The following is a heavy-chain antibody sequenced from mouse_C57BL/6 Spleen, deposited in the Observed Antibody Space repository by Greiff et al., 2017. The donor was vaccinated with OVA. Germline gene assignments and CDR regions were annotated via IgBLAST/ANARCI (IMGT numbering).Heavy chain of an antibody. J-gene: IGHJ4*01. CDR3: AITSTMVTTDAMDY. V-gene: IGHV1-18*01. CDR2: INPNNGGT. Sequence: EVQLQQSGPELVKPGASVKIPCKASGYTFTDYNMDWVKQSHGKSLEWIGDINPNNGGTIYNQKFKGKATLTVDKSSSTAYMELRSLTSEDTAVYYCAITSTMVTTDAMDYWGQGTSVTVSS. D-gene: IGHD2-1*01. CDR1: GYTFTDYN.